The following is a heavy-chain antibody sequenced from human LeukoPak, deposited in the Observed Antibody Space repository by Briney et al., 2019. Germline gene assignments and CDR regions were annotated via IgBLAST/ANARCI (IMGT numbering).Heavy chain of an antibody. CDR2: IYPGDSDA. CDR1: GYSFTSYW. CDR3: ATQHPYCSGGSCYLVGY. D-gene: IGHD2-15*01. Sequence: GGSLRLSCKGSGYSFTSYWIGWARQMPGKGLEWMGIIYPGDSDARYSPSFQGQVTISADKSITTAYLQWSSLKASDTAMYYCATQHPYCSGGSCYLVGYWGQGTLVTVSS. V-gene: IGHV5-51*01. J-gene: IGHJ4*02.